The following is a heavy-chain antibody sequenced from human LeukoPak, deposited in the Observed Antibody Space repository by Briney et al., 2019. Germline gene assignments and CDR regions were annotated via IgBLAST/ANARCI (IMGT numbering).Heavy chain of an antibody. V-gene: IGHV3-23*01. D-gene: IGHD6-6*01. CDR2: ISTSGDT. J-gene: IGHJ4*02. CDR1: GFTFSSYA. CDR3: ARDRDSSSHYFDY. Sequence: GGSLRLSCAASGFTFSSYALSWVRQAPGKGLEWVSGISTSGDTYYTDSVKGRFTLSRDNSKNTLYLQMNSLRAEDTAVYFCARDRDSSSHYFDYWGQGALVTVSS.